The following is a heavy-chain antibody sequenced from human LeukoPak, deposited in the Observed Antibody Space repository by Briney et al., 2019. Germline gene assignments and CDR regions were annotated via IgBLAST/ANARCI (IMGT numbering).Heavy chain of an antibody. D-gene: IGHD3-9*01. J-gene: IGHJ3*02. CDR1: GSSISTYY. CDR2: IYTSGST. V-gene: IGHV4-4*07. Sequence: SETLSLTCTISGSSISTYYWSSIRQPAGKGLELIGRIYTSGSTNYNPSLKSRVSTSVDTSKNQFSLQLTSVTAADTAVYYCARTTLLYSDWSPDAFDIWGQGTMVTVSS. CDR3: ARTTLLYSDWSPDAFDI.